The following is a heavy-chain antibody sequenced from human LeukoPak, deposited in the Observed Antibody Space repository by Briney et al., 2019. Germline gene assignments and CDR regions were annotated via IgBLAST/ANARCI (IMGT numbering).Heavy chain of an antibody. D-gene: IGHD2-15*01. V-gene: IGHV3-33*01. J-gene: IGHJ4*02. Sequence: GGSLRLSCVASGFTFSNFDMHWVRQAPGKGLEWVALIWYDESTKYYGDSVRGRFTISRDNSKNTLNLQMNSLRVEDTAVYYCARDRGWPAVHFDLWGQGTLVTVSS. CDR3: ARDRGWPAVHFDL. CDR1: GFTFSNFD. CDR2: IWYDESTK.